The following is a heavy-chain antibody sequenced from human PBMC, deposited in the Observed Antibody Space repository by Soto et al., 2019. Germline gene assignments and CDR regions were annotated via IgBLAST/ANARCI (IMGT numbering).Heavy chain of an antibody. Sequence: PSETLSLTCIVSGGSISRSPYYWGWIRQTPGKGLEWIASVFYRGNTFYNPSLQSRVTITKDTSKNQLVLTMTNMDPVDTATYYCAQLPWKQLWPRAPVVNWGQGTPVTASS. CDR1: GGSISRSPYY. CDR3: AQLPWKQLWPRAPVVN. D-gene: IGHD5-18*01. CDR2: VFYRGNT. V-gene: IGHV4-39*06. J-gene: IGHJ4*02.